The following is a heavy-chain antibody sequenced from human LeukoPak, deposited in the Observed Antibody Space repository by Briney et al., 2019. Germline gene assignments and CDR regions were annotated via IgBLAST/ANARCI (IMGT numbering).Heavy chain of an antibody. CDR1: GESFSGYY. V-gene: IGHV4-34*01. D-gene: IGHD2-15*01. J-gene: IGHJ4*02. CDR3: ARGGGRDFDY. Sequence: NPSETLSLTCAVYGESFSGYYWSWIRHPPGKGPEWIGDINHSGSTNYNPSLKSRVTISVDTSENQFSLNLNSVTAADTAVYYCARGGGRDFDYWGQGTLVTVSS. CDR2: INHSGST.